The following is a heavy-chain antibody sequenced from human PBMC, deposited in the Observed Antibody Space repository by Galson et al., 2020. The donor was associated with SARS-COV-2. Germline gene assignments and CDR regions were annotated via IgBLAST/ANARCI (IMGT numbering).Heavy chain of an antibody. CDR3: ARSGYYSPYEPYFDY. Sequence: QAGESLNISCAASGFTVSSNYMNWVRQAPGKGLEWVSVVYTGGSTYYADSVKGRFTISRDISKNTLYLQMNSLRAEDTAMYYCARSGYYSPYEPYFDYWGQGTLVTVSS. J-gene: IGHJ4*02. D-gene: IGHD3-22*01. CDR1: GFTVSSNY. V-gene: IGHV3-53*01. CDR2: VYTGGST.